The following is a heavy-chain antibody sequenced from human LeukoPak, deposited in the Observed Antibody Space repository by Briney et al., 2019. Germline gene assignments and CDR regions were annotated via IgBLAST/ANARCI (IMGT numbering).Heavy chain of an antibody. J-gene: IGHJ4*02. V-gene: IGHV4-38-2*01. D-gene: IGHD2/OR15-2a*01. CDR2: IYHSGST. Sequence: PSETLSLTCAGSGYSISSGYYWGWIRQPPGKGLEWIGSIYHSGSTYYNPSLKSRVTISVDTSKNQFSLKLSSVTAADTAVYYCARLSDLTQFDYWGQGTLVTVSS. CDR3: ARLSDLTQFDY. CDR1: GYSISSGYY.